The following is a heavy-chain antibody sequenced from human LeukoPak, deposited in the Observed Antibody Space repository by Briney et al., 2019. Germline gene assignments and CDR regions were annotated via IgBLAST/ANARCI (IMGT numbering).Heavy chain of an antibody. CDR3: ARSYYYDSSGYRIWRWADAFDI. CDR2: IYYSGST. Sequence: SETLSLTCTVSGGSISSSSYYWGWIRQPPWKGLEWIGSIYYSGSTYYNPSLKSRVTISVDTSKNQFSLKLSSVTAADTAVYYCARSYYYDSSGYRIWRWADAFDIWGQGTMVTVSS. CDR1: GGSISSSSYY. J-gene: IGHJ3*02. D-gene: IGHD3-22*01. V-gene: IGHV4-39*01.